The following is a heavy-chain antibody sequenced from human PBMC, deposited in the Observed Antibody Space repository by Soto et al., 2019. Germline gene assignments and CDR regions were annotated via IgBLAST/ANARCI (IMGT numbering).Heavy chain of an antibody. CDR3: SAVAGIDWFDP. V-gene: IGHV4-39*01. CDR2: IYYSGST. CDR1: GGSISSSSYY. J-gene: IGHJ5*02. D-gene: IGHD6-19*01. Sequence: PSETLSLTCTVSGGSISSSSYYWGWIRQPPGKGLEWIGSIYYSGSTYYNPSLKSRVTISVDTSKNQFSLKLSSVTAADTAVYYCSAVAGIDWFDPWGQGTLVTVSS.